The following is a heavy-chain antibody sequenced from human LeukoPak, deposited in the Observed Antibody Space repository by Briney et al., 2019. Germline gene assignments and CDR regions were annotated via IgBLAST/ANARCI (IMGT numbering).Heavy chain of an antibody. CDR3: ARDSSSWNNWFDP. D-gene: IGHD6-13*01. CDR2: IKQDGSEK. J-gene: IGHJ5*02. CDR1: GFTFSSYW. V-gene: IGHV3-7*01. Sequence: GGSLRLSCAASGFTFSSYWMSWVRQAPGKGLEWLANIKQDGSEKYYVDSVKGRFTISRDNAKNSLYLQMNSLRAEDTAVYYCARDSSSWNNWFDPWGQGTLVTVSS.